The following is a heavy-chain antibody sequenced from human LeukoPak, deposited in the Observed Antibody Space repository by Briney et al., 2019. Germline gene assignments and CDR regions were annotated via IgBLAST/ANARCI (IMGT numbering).Heavy chain of an antibody. Sequence: EGSLRLSCAASGFTFSDYYMSWIRQAPGKGLEWVSYISSSGSTIYYADSVEGRFTISRDNAKNSLYLQMNSLRAEDTAVYYCAREGIAAAGLMDVWGKGTTVTVSS. CDR2: ISSSGSTI. D-gene: IGHD6-13*01. CDR1: GFTFSDYY. CDR3: AREGIAAAGLMDV. V-gene: IGHV3-11*01. J-gene: IGHJ6*04.